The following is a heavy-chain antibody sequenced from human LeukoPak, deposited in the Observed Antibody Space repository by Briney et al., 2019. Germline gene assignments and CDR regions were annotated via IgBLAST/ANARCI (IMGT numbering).Heavy chain of an antibody. Sequence: KASETLSLTCTVSGGSISSSSYYWGWIRQPPGKGPEWIGSIYYSGSTYYNPSLKSRVTISVDTSKNQFSLKLSSVTAADAAVYYCARPATKYSGSFYFDYWGQGTLVTVSS. CDR3: ARPATKYSGSFYFDY. J-gene: IGHJ4*02. CDR1: GGSISSSSYY. CDR2: IYYSGST. V-gene: IGHV4-39*01. D-gene: IGHD1-26*01.